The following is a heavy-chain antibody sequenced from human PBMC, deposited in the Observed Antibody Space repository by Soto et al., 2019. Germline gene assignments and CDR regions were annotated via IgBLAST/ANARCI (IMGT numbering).Heavy chain of an antibody. CDR3: GRMKDYVYGVDV. Sequence: QVQLQESGPGLVKPSGTLSLTCAVSGTSISSSQWWSWVRQPPGKGLEWIGEIYHNERTNYNPSLKSRLTMSLDKSKNQVSLKLRSVTAADTATYYCGRMKDYVYGVDVWGQGTTVTVSS. CDR2: IYHNERT. V-gene: IGHV4-4*02. J-gene: IGHJ6*02. CDR1: GTSISSSQW.